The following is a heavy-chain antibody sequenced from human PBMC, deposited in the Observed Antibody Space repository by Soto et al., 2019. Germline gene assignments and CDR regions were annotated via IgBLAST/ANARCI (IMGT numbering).Heavy chain of an antibody. CDR1: GGSIISGGCS. D-gene: IGHD2-2*01. V-gene: IGHV4-30-2*01. CDR3: ARVPDY. J-gene: IGHJ4*02. Sequence: PSETLSVTCTVAGGSIISGGCSWSWIRQPPGKGLEWIGYMYHSGSTYYNPSLKSRVTISIDRSKNQFSLKLSSVTAADTAVYYCARVPDYWGQGILVTVSS. CDR2: MYHSGST.